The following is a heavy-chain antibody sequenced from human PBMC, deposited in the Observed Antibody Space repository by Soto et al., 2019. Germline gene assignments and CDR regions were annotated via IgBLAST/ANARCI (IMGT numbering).Heavy chain of an antibody. CDR2: IYYSGST. D-gene: IGHD1-26*01. CDR3: ARDSRGIEGMDV. Sequence: SETLSLTCTVSGGSISSGGYYWSWIRQPPGKGLEWIGYIYYSGSTYYNPSLKSRVTISVDTSKNQFSLKLSSVTAADTAVYYCARDSRGIEGMDVWGQGTTVTVSS. CDR1: GGSISSGGYY. V-gene: IGHV4-30-4*01. J-gene: IGHJ6*02.